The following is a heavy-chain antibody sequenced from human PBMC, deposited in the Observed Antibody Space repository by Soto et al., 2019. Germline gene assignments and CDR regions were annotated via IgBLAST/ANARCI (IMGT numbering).Heavy chain of an antibody. Sequence: GGSLRLSCAASGFTFSSYAMSWVRQAPGKGLEWVSAISGSGGSTYYADSVKGRFTISRDNSKNTLYLQMNSLRAEDTAVYYCAKSGYCTNGVCYYYFDYWGQGTLVTVSS. J-gene: IGHJ4*02. CDR1: GFTFSSYA. D-gene: IGHD2-8*01. CDR3: AKSGYCTNGVCYYYFDY. CDR2: ISGSGGST. V-gene: IGHV3-23*01.